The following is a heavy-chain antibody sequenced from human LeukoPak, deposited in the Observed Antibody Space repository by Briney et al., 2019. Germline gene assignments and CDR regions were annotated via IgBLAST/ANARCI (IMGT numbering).Heavy chain of an antibody. CDR1: GGSISSYY. CDR2: IYYSGST. CDR3: ARDKREPRYAFDI. V-gene: IGHV4-59*12. Sequence: SEPLSLTCTVAGGSISSYYWSWIRQPPGKGLEWIGYIYYSGSTNYNPSLQSRVTISVEKSKKQVSLKLSSVTAADTAVYYCARDKREPRYAFDIWGQGTMVTVSS. J-gene: IGHJ3*02. D-gene: IGHD1-26*01.